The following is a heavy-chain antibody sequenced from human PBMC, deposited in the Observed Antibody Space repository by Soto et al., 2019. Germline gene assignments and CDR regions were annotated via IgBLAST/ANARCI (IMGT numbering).Heavy chain of an antibody. CDR2: TYHSSKWYS. Sequence: SQTLSLTCAISGDSVSSNSGAWNWIRQSPSRGLEWLGRTYHSSKWYSDYAVSVKSRTIINADTSKNQFSLQMDSVTPEDTAVYYCVRGLWSGYYSNWFDPWGQGTLVTVSS. CDR1: GDSVSSNSGA. V-gene: IGHV6-1*01. CDR3: VRGLWSGYYSNWFDP. D-gene: IGHD3-3*01. J-gene: IGHJ5*02.